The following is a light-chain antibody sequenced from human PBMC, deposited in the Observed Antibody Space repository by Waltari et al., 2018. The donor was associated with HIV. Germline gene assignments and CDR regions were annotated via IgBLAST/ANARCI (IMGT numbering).Light chain of an antibody. CDR2: DNN. CDR1: RSNIGNNF. Sequence: QSVLTQPPSVTAAPGQKVSTPRSVFRSNIGNNFVSWYYHLPGKAPKLLIFDNNKRPSGIPDRVSASKSGTSATLAITGLQTGDEGDYYCGTWDNSLKTVVFGGGTKVTVL. CDR3: GTWDNSLKTVV. J-gene: IGLJ2*01. V-gene: IGLV1-51*01.